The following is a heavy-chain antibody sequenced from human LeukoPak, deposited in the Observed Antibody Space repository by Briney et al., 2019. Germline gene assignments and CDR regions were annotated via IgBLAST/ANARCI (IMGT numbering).Heavy chain of an antibody. D-gene: IGHD3-16*01. J-gene: IGHJ4*02. V-gene: IGHV1-2*02. CDR1: GYTFTGYY. CDR2: INPNSGGT. CDR3: ARDLNLSLRS. Sequence: GASVKVSCKASGYTFTGYYMHWGRQAPGQGLEWMGWINPNSGGTNYAQKFQGRVTMTRDTSISTAYMGLSRLRSDDTAVYYCARDLNLSLRSWGQGTLVTVSS.